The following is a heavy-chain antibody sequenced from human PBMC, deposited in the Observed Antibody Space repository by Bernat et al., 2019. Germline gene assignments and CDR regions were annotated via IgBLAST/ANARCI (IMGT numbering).Heavy chain of an antibody. J-gene: IGHJ4*02. CDR1: GGSFSGYY. Sequence: QVRLQQWGAGLLKPSETQSLTCAVYGGSFSGYYWSWIRQPPGKGLEWIGEINHSGSTNYNPSLKSRVTISVDTSKNQFSLKLSSVTAADTAVYYCARGIGSSSSWKGYFEYWGQGTLVTVST. CDR2: INHSGST. D-gene: IGHD6-13*01. CDR3: ARGIGSSSSWKGYFEY. V-gene: IGHV4-34*01.